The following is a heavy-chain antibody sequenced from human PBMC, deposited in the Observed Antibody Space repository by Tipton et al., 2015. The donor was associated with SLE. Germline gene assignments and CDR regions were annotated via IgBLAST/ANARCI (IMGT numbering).Heavy chain of an antibody. D-gene: IGHD2-21*02. J-gene: IGHJ4*02. CDR2: MYQTGTT. Sequence: TLSLTCTVSGGSINSGSFYWSWIRQPAGKGLEWIGNMYQTGTTDYNPSLKSRVTISIDTSKNQFSLKLTSVTAADAAVYYCAREGDRDYFDFWGQGMLVTVSS. V-gene: IGHV4-61*09. CDR3: AREGDRDYFDF. CDR1: GGSINSGSFY.